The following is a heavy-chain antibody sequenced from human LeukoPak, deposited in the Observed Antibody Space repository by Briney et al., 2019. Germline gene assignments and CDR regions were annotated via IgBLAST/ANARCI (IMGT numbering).Heavy chain of an antibody. CDR3: AREGQLDTFDY. CDR2: IYTSGST. D-gene: IGHD6-13*01. Sequence: SETLSLTCTVSSGSIGSTNYYWAWIRQPPGKGLEWIGRIYTSGSTNYNPSLESRVTISVDTSKNQFSLKLSSVTAADTAVYYCAREGQLDTFDYWGQGTLVTVSS. CDR1: SGSIGSTNYY. V-gene: IGHV4-39*07. J-gene: IGHJ4*02.